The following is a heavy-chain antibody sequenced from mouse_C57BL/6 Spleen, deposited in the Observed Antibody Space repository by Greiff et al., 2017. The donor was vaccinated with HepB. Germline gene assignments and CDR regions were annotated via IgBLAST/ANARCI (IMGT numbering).Heavy chain of an antibody. CDR3: ARFHLLLRPNYYAMDY. Sequence: QVQLQQPGTELVKPGASVKLSCKASVYTFTSYWMHWVKQRPGQGLEWIGNINPSNGGTNYNEKFKSKATLTVDKSSSTAYMQLSSLTSEDSAVYFCARFHLLLRPNYYAMDYWGQGTSVTVSS. CDR1: VYTFTSYW. D-gene: IGHD1-1*01. CDR2: INPSNGGT. V-gene: IGHV1-53*01. J-gene: IGHJ4*01.